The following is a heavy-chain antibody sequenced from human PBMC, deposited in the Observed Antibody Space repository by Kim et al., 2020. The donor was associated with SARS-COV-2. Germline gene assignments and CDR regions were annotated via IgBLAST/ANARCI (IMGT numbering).Heavy chain of an antibody. J-gene: IGHJ4*02. D-gene: IGHD3-10*01. Sequence: GGSLRLSCAASGFTFSSYEMNWVRQAPGKGLEWVSYISSSGSTIYYADSVKGRFTISRDNAKNSLYLQMNSLRAEDTAVYYCARESLYPRDQNMVRGVMPKPFDYWGQGTLVTVSS. CDR1: GFTFSSYE. CDR3: ARESLYPRDQNMVRGVMPKPFDY. CDR2: ISSSGSTI. V-gene: IGHV3-48*03.